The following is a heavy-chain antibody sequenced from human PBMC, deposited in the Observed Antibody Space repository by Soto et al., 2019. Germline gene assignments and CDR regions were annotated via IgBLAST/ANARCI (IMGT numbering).Heavy chain of an antibody. Sequence: QVQLQESGPGLVKPSQTLSLTCTVSGGSISSGDYYWSWIRQPPGKGLEWIGYIYYSGGTYYNPSLKSRVTISVDTSKNQFSLKLSSVTAADTAVYYCARVDRVVVVAATEWFDPWGQGTLVTVSS. D-gene: IGHD2-15*01. V-gene: IGHV4-30-4*01. J-gene: IGHJ5*02. CDR3: ARVDRVVVVAATEWFDP. CDR1: GGSISSGDYY. CDR2: IYYSGGT.